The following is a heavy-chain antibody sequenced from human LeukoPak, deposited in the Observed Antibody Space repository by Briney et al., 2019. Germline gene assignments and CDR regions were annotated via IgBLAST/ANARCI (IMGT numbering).Heavy chain of an antibody. CDR2: ISGSGGST. J-gene: IGHJ4*02. V-gene: IGHV3-23*01. D-gene: IGHD1-26*01. CDR1: GFTFSSYG. CDR3: AIIYLIVGATTFDY. Sequence: GGSLRLSCAASGFTFSSYGMSWVRQAPGKGLGWVSAISGSGGSTYYADSVKGRFTISRDNSKNTLYLQMNSLRAEDTAVYYCAIIYLIVGATTFDYWGQGTLVTVSS.